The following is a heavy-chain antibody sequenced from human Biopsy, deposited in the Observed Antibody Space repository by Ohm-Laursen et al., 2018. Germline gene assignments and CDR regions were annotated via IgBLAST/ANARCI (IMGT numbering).Heavy chain of an antibody. J-gene: IGHJ4*02. CDR2: INPGGNST. CDR1: GYTFTTYY. Sequence: SLVKVSCKASGYTFTTYYIRWVRQAPGQGLEWMGVINPGGNSTAYTQNFQGRVTMTWDTSTTTVYMELSSLRSEDTAVYYCVLASFDYWGQGTLVTVPS. V-gene: IGHV1-46*01. CDR3: VLASFDY.